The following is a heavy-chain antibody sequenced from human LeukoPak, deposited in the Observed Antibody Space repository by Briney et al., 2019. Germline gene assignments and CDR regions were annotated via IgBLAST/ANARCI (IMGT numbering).Heavy chain of an antibody. V-gene: IGHV2-5*02. CDR1: GFSLTSIGVG. CDR3: AHGHWGYYFDF. CDR2: IYWDDDK. D-gene: IGHD7-27*01. Sequence: SGPTLVKPTQTLTLTCTFSGFSLTSIGVGVGWIRQPPGKALEWLALIYWDDDKRYSPSLRSRLSITRDTSKTQVVFTMTYMDPVDTATYYCAHGHWGYYFDFWGQGTLVTVSS. J-gene: IGHJ4*02.